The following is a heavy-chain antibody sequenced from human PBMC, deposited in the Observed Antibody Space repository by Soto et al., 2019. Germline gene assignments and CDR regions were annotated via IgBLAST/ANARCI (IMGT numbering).Heavy chain of an antibody. J-gene: IGHJ4*02. D-gene: IGHD1-26*01. CDR2: ILYDGSNK. Sequence: QVQLVESGGDVVQPGRSLRLSCAASGFTFSNYGMHWARQAPGKGLEWVAAILYDGSNKYYADSVKGRFTISRDNSKNTLYLQMNRLRAEDTAVYYCAGGTYYFDHCGQGTLVTVSS. V-gene: IGHV3-33*01. CDR3: AGGTYYFDH. CDR1: GFTFSNYG.